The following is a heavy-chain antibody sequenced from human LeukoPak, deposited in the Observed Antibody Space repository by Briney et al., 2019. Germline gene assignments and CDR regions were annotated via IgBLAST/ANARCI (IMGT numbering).Heavy chain of an antibody. CDR3: ARSSRRSPNYYDSSGYYYGPHYFDY. D-gene: IGHD3-22*01. V-gene: IGHV4-34*01. J-gene: IGHJ4*02. Sequence: SETLSLTCAVYGGSFSGYYWSWIRQPPGKGLEWIGEINHSGSTNYNPSLKGRVTISVDTSKNQFSLKLSSVTAADTAVYYCARSSRRSPNYYDSSGYYYGPHYFDYWGQGTLVTVSS. CDR1: GGSFSGYY. CDR2: INHSGST.